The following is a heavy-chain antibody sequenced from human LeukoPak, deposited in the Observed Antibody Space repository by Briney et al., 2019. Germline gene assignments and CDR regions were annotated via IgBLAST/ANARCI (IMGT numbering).Heavy chain of an antibody. Sequence: GGSLRLSRAASGFTFSNSAMSWVRQAPGKGLEWVSTISGSGGSTYYADSVKGRFTISRDNSKSTLYLQINSLRAEDTAVYYCAKSGYNRFDYWGQGTLVTVSS. D-gene: IGHD5-24*01. V-gene: IGHV3-23*01. CDR3: AKSGYNRFDY. CDR2: ISGSGGST. CDR1: GFTFSNSA. J-gene: IGHJ4*02.